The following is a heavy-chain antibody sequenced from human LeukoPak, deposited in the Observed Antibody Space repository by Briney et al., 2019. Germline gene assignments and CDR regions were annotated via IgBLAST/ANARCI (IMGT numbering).Heavy chain of an antibody. V-gene: IGHV4-34*01. D-gene: IGHD1-26*01. J-gene: IGHJ4*02. CDR3: ASAGLGIHISDPFDY. CDR2: INHSGST. Sequence: PSETLSLTCAVYGGSFSGYYWSWIRQPPGKGLEWIGEINHSGSTNYNPSLKSRVTISVDTSKNQFSLKLSSVTAADTAVYYCASAGLGIHISDPFDYWGQGTLVTVSS. CDR1: GGSFSGYY.